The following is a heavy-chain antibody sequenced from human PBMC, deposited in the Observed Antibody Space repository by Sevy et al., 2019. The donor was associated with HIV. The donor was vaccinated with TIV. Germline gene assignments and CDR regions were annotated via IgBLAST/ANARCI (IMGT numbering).Heavy chain of an antibody. Sequence: GGCLRLSCAASGFSVSDTYMSWVRQAPGKGLEWVSVIYSGDKTYQADSVKGRFTISRDSSKNTIYLQLNSLRTEDTAVYYCARLNVYYYDDDGYYTTGNAFDIWGQGTMVTVSS. CDR2: IYSGDKT. J-gene: IGHJ3*02. D-gene: IGHD3-22*01. CDR3: ARLNVYYYDDDGYYTTGNAFDI. V-gene: IGHV3-53*01. CDR1: GFSVSDTY.